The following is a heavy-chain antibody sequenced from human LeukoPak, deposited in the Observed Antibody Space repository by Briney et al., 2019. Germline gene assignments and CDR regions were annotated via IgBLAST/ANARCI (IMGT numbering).Heavy chain of an antibody. V-gene: IGHV3-23*01. CDR2: ISGTGTNT. J-gene: IGHJ4*02. CDR3: AKDHGVAVTGMFY. CDR1: GFAFISFT. Sequence: PGGSLRLSCAASGFAFISFTMSWVRQTPGKGLEWVASISGTGTNTCYADSVKGRFTISRDNSRNTLYLQMNSLGAEDTAIYYCAKDHGVAVTGMFYWGQGTLVTVSS. D-gene: IGHD6-19*01.